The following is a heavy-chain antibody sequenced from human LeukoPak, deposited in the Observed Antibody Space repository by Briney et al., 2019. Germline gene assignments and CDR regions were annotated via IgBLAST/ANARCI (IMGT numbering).Heavy chain of an antibody. CDR2: ISGSGGST. J-gene: IGHJ4*02. CDR3: AKDLVI. Sequence: GGSLRLSCAASGFTFSNYSMNWVRQAPGKGLEWVSAISGSGGSTFYADSVKGRFTITRDNPKNTLYLQMNSLRAEDTAIYNCAKDLVIGGQGTLVTVSS. V-gene: IGHV3-23*01. CDR1: GFTFSNYS. D-gene: IGHD3-9*01.